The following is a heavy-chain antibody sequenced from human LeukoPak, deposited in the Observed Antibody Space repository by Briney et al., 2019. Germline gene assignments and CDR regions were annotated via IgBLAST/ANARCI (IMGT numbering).Heavy chain of an antibody. CDR3: ATNLAGATNVPPDY. D-gene: IGHD1-26*01. Sequence: ASVKVSCKVSGYTLTELSMHWVRQAPGKGLEWMGGFYPEDGETIYAQKFQGRVTMTEDTSTDTAYMELSSLRSEDTAVYYCATNLAGATNVPPDYWGQGTLVTVSS. CDR2: FYPEDGET. J-gene: IGHJ4*02. V-gene: IGHV1-24*01. CDR1: GYTLTELS.